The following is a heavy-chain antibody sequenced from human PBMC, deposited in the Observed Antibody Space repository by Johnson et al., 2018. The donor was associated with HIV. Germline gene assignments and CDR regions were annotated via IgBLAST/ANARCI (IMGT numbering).Heavy chain of an antibody. D-gene: IGHD3-22*01. CDR2: IKQDGSQK. CDR3: ARAKYYYETSGYLIRPRAFDI. V-gene: IGHV3-7*05. Sequence: VQLVESGGGLVKPGGSLRLSCVASGFTFSSSWMNWVRQAPGKGLEWVANIKQDGSQKSYVDSVKGRFTISRDNAKNSLFLQMNSLRAEDTALYYCARAKYYYETSGYLIRPRAFDIWGQGTVVTVSS. CDR1: GFTFSSSW. J-gene: IGHJ3*02.